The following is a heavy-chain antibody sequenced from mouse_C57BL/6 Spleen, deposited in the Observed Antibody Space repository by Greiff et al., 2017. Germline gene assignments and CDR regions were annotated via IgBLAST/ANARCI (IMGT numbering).Heavy chain of an antibody. D-gene: IGHD2-3*01. V-gene: IGHV1-82*01. J-gene: IGHJ4*01. CDR2: IYPGDGDT. Sequence: VQLQQSGPELVKPGASVKISCKASGYAFSSSWMNWVKQRPGKGLEWIGRIYPGDGDTTYNGKFKGKATLTADKSSSTAYMQLSSLTSEDSAVYFCARWLLYYAMGYWGQGTSVTVSS. CDR3: ARWLLYYAMGY. CDR1: GYAFSSSW.